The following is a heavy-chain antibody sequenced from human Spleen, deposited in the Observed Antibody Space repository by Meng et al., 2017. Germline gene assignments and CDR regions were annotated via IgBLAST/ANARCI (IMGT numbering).Heavy chain of an antibody. CDR1: GGSISSSSSY. J-gene: IGHJ3*02. CDR2: ISKSGSTA. CDR3: ARGTSSGWYLGLMFGPFDI. D-gene: IGHD6-19*01. V-gene: IGHV4-39*07. Sequence: SETLSLTCTVSGGSISSSSSYWGWIRQPPGKGLEWIGSISKSGSTAYYNQSLKSRVTISVDTSKNQFSLNLKYVTAADTAIYYCARGTSSGWYLGLMFGPFDIWGQGTLVTVSS.